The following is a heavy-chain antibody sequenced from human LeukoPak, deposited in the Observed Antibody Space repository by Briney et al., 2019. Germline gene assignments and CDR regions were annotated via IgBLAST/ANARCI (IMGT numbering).Heavy chain of an antibody. J-gene: IGHJ6*02. V-gene: IGHV3-9*01. Sequence: PGRSLRLSCAASGFTFDDYAMPWVRQAPGKGLEWVSGISWNSGSIGYADSVKGRFTISRDNAKNSLYLQMNSLRAEDTALYYCAKESKISYGMDVWGQGTTVTVSS. CDR2: ISWNSGSI. CDR3: AKESKISYGMDV. CDR1: GFTFDDYA.